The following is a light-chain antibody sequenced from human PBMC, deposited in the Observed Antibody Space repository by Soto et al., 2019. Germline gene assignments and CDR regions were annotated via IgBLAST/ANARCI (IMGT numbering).Light chain of an antibody. CDR2: KAS. CDR1: QSISSW. J-gene: IGKJ2*01. V-gene: IGKV1-5*03. Sequence: DIQMTQSPSTLSASVGDRVTITCRASQSISSWLAWYQQKPGKAPKLLIYKASSLESGVPSRFSGSGSGTEFNLTISSLQPDDFATYYCQQYNSYSHPFGQGPSWRSN. CDR3: QQYNSYSHP.